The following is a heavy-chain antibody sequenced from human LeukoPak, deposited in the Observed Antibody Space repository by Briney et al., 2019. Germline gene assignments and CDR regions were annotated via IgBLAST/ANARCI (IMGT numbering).Heavy chain of an antibody. J-gene: IGHJ4*02. D-gene: IGHD3-22*01. Sequence: ASVTVSRKSTGYTFTGYYMHGVRQAPGQGLEWMGWINPNSGGTNYAQKFQGWVAMTRETSISTAYMELSRLRSDDTAVYYCARVYYDSSGYYDYWGQGTLVTVSS. CDR3: ARVYYDSSGYYDY. CDR2: INPNSGGT. CDR1: GYTFTGYY. V-gene: IGHV1-2*04.